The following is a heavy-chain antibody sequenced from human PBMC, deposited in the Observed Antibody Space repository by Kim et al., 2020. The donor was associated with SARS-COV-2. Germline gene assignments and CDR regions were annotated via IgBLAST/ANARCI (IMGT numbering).Heavy chain of an antibody. Sequence: GGSLRLSCAASGFILNSYSMNWVRQAPGKGLEWVSYISSSSSTMYYADPVKGRFTISRDNAKNSLYLQMNSLRAEDTAVYYCARDRLTYYSASGIDSWGQGTLVTVSS. D-gene: IGHD3-10*01. J-gene: IGHJ4*02. CDR2: ISSSSSTM. CDR1: GFILNSYS. V-gene: IGHV3-48*04. CDR3: ARDRLTYYSASGIDS.